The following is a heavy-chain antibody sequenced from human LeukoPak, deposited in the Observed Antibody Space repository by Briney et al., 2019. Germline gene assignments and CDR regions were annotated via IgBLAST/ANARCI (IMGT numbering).Heavy chain of an antibody. J-gene: IGHJ4*02. CDR2: IWYDGSNK. V-gene: IGHV3-33*01. CDR3: ARDPGGVVYFDY. CDR1: GFTLRNYD. Sequence: GSLRLSCAVSGFTLRNYDMHWVRQAPGKGLEWVAVIWYDGSNKYYADSVKGRFTISRDNSKNTLYLQMNTLRAEDTAVYYCARDPGGVVYFDYWGQGTLVTVSS. D-gene: IGHD2-8*01.